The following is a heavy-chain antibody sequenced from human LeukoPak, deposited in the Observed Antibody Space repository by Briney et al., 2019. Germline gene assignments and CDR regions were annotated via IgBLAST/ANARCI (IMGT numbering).Heavy chain of an antibody. V-gene: IGHV3-7*03. CDR2: INEGGNEK. CDR1: GSTFRNYW. CDR3: ARHPNSNWDY. Sequence: GGSLRLSCAASGSTFRNYWMSWVRQVPGKGLEWVVNINEGGNEKNYVDSVKGRFTASRDYAQNSLYLQMNSLRVEDTAVYYCARHPNSNWDYWGQGTLVTVSS. D-gene: IGHD6-13*01. J-gene: IGHJ4*02.